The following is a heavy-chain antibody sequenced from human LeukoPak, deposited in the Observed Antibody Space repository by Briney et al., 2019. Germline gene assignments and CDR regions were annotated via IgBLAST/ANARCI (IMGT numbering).Heavy chain of an antibody. V-gene: IGHV5-51*01. Sequence: GESLKISCKASGYKFNTFWIAWVRQMHGKALEDMGIIYPGDSDSRYSPSFQGQVTMSADKSISTAYLQWSSLKASDTAMYYCARQFCSGGSCYPDYWGQGTLVTVPS. CDR3: ARQFCSGGSCYPDY. CDR2: IYPGDSDS. J-gene: IGHJ4*02. D-gene: IGHD2-15*01. CDR1: GYKFNTFW.